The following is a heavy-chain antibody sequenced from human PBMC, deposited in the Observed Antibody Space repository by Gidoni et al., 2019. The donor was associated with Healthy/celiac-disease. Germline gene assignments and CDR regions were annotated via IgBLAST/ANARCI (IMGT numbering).Heavy chain of an antibody. CDR2: ISSSSSYI. D-gene: IGHD3-3*01. V-gene: IGHV3-21*01. CDR3: ARDGDELRFLEWFDY. J-gene: IGHJ4*02. CDR1: GFTFSSYS. Sequence: EVQLVQSGGGLVKPGGSLRLSCAASGFTFSSYSMNWVRQAPGKGLGWVSSISSSSSYIYYADSVKGRFTISRDNAKNSLYLQMNSLRAEDTAVYYCARDGDELRFLEWFDYWGQGTLVTVSS.